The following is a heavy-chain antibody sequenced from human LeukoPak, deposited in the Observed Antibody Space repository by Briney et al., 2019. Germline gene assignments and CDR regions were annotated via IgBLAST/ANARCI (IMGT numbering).Heavy chain of an antibody. CDR3: AGQPLTAYNWFDP. J-gene: IGHJ5*02. CDR1: GGSISSYY. Sequence: KPSETLSLTCTVSGGSISSYYWSWIRQPPGKGPEWIGYIYYSGSTNYNPSLKSRVTISVDTSKNQFSLKLSSVTAADTAVSYCAGQPLTAYNWFDPWGQGTLVTVSS. CDR2: IYYSGST. V-gene: IGHV4-59*01.